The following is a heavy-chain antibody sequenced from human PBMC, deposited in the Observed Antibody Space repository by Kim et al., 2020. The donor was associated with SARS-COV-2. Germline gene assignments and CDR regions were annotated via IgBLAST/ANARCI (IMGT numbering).Heavy chain of an antibody. J-gene: IGHJ4*02. D-gene: IGHD3-10*01. CDR3: ARSIPSVGPHFDN. V-gene: IGHV3-53*01. CDR1: GFSLSASH. Sequence: GGSLRLSCAAVGFSLSASHMSWVHQTPGRGLEWVSVVYNSGSTFYADSVKGRFVMSRDTSQNMVYLQMTSLRAEDTGIYYCARSIPSVGPHFDNWGLGSQVTVSA. CDR2: VYNSGST.